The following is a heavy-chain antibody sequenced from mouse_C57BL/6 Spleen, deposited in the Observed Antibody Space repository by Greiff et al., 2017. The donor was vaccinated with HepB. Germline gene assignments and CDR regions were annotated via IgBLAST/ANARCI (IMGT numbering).Heavy chain of an antibody. J-gene: IGHJ3*01. D-gene: IGHD1-1*01. CDR1: GYTFTDYE. CDR2: IDPETGGT. Sequence: QVQLQQPGAELVRPGASVTLSCKASGYTFTDYEMHWVKQTPVHGLEWIGAIDPETGGTAYNQKFKGKAILTADKSSSTAYMELRSLTSEDSAVYYCTRSGLLRFAYWGQGTLVTVSA. V-gene: IGHV1-15*01. CDR3: TRSGLLRFAY.